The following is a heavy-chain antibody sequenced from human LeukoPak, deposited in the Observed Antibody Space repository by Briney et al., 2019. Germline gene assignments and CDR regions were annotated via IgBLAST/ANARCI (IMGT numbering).Heavy chain of an antibody. CDR1: GFTFGDYA. D-gene: IGHD2-8*01. J-gene: IGHJ4*02. Sequence: GGSLRLSCTASGFTFGDYAMSWVRQAPGKGLGWVGFIRSKAYGGTTEYAASVKGRFTISRDDSKSIAYLQMNSLKTEDTAVYYCTHCTNGVCYTGFDYWGQGTLVTVSS. V-gene: IGHV3-49*04. CDR2: IRSKAYGGTT. CDR3: THCTNGVCYTGFDY.